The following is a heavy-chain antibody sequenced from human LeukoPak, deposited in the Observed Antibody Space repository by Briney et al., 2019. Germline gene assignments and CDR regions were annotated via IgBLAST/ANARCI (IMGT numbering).Heavy chain of an antibody. CDR1: GFTFSSYA. J-gene: IGHJ4*02. V-gene: IGHV3-23*01. CDR3: AKDQGSAKVYYFDY. Sequence: GGSLRLSCAASGFTFSSYAMTWVRQAPGQGLEGVSVISYSGGNTYYADSVKGRFTISRDNSKNTLYLQMNSLRAEDTAVYYCAKDQGSAKVYYFDYWGQGTLVTVSS. CDR2: ISYSGGNT. D-gene: IGHD3-10*01.